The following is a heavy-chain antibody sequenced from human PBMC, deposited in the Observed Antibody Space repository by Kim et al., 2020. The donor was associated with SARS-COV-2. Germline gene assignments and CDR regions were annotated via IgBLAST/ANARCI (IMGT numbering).Heavy chain of an antibody. CDR2: IYSGGST. CDR1: GFTVSTNY. Sequence: GSLRLSCAASGFTVSTNYISWVRQAPGKGLEWVSIIYSGGSTYYADSVKGRFTISRDSSKNTVSLQMISLRAEDTAVYYCARDAVLTGMDVWGQGTAVT. CDR3: ARDAVLTGMDV. V-gene: IGHV3-53*01. D-gene: IGHD1-20*01. J-gene: IGHJ6*02.